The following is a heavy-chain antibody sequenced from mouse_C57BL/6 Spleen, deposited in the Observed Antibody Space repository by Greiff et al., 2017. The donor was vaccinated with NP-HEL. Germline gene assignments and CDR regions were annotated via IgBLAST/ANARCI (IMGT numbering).Heavy chain of an antibody. D-gene: IGHD1-1*01. Sequence: QVQLKQPGAELVRPGSSVKLSCKASGYTFTSYWMDWVKQRPGQGLEWIGNIYPSDSETHYNQKFKDKATLTVDKSSSTAYMQLSSLTSEDSAVYYCARATVVARVFDYWGQGTTLTVSS. V-gene: IGHV1-61*01. CDR2: IYPSDSET. J-gene: IGHJ2*01. CDR3: ARATVVARVFDY. CDR1: GYTFTSYW.